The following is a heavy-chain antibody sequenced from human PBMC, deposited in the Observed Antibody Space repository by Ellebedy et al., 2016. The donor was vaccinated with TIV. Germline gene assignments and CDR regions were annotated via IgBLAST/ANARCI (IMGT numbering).Heavy chain of an antibody. D-gene: IGHD5-18*01. Sequence: SVKVSCKASGGIFRSYAISWVRQAPGQGLEWMGGIIAIFGSTNYAQKFQGRVTITADESTSTAYLELSSLSTEDTAMFYCAGQSGYTYKRTPIDSWGQGTLVTVSS. CDR2: IIAIFGST. CDR1: GGIFRSYA. J-gene: IGHJ4*02. CDR3: AGQSGYTYKRTPIDS. V-gene: IGHV1-69*13.